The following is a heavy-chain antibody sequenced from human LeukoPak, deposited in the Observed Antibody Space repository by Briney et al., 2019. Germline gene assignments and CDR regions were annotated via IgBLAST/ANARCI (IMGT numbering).Heavy chain of an antibody. D-gene: IGHD6-19*01. CDR2: IRWSGGIT. CDR3: ATAPRWQWQVRLFDGFDY. J-gene: IGHJ3*01. Sequence: GGSLILSCAAPGFTFSSYAMTWVRQAPGKVLEWVSAIRWSGGITYYDGTMKCRFTISRDNSKNTLYLQMNSLRAEETAVYYCATAPRWQWQVRLFDGFDYWGQGTMVTVSS. V-gene: IGHV3-23*01. CDR1: GFTFSSYA.